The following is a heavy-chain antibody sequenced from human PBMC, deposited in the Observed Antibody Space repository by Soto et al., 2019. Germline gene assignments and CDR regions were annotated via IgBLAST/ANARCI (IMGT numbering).Heavy chain of an antibody. J-gene: IGHJ3*02. Sequence: SETLSLTCAVYGGSFSGYYWSWIRQPPGKGLEWIGEINHSGSTNYNPSLKSRVTISVDTSKNQFSLKLSSVTAADTAVYYCARVVAAISVAFDIWGQGTMVTVSS. CDR3: ARVVAAISVAFDI. CDR1: GGSFSGYY. V-gene: IGHV4-34*01. CDR2: INHSGST. D-gene: IGHD2-15*01.